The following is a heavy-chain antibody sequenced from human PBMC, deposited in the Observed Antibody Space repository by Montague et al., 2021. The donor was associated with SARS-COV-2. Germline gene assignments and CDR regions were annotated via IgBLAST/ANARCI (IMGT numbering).Heavy chain of an antibody. J-gene: IGHJ4*02. Sequence: SLRLSCAGSGFSFSNYVMSWVRQAPGKGLEWVSSLSHGGDTAYYADSVKGRLTISRDNSKSTLYLQMNSLRAEDTAIYYCVPLGYCSDGSCSDFDSWGQGTLVTVSS. CDR2: LSHGGDTA. CDR3: VPLGYCSDGSCSDFDS. D-gene: IGHD2-15*01. CDR1: GFSFSNYV. V-gene: IGHV3-23*01.